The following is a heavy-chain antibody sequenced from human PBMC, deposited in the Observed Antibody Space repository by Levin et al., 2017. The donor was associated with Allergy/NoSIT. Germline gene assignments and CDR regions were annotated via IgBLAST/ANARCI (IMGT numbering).Heavy chain of an antibody. D-gene: IGHD6-13*01. CDR1: GGSISSYY. CDR3: AREGGSSWYGYNWFDP. J-gene: IGHJ5*02. V-gene: IGHV4-59*01. CDR2: IYYSGST. Sequence: GSLRLSCTVSGGSISSYYWSWIRQPPGKGLEWIGYIYYSGSTNYNPSLKSRVTISVDTSKNQFSLKLSSVTAADTAVYYCAREGGSSWYGYNWFDPWGQGTLVTVSS.